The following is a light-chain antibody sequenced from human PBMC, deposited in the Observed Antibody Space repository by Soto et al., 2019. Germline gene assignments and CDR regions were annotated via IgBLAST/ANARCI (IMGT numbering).Light chain of an antibody. CDR3: QQSSNIPWT. J-gene: IGKJ1*01. Sequence: DIQMTQSPSSLSASVGDSVTITCRTSQHVDRYLSWYQQIPGRALKPLIYSASSLVSGVPPRFRGSASGTEFTLSISSLQREDFATYFCQQSSNIPWTLGQGTKVDIK. CDR1: QHVDRY. V-gene: IGKV1-39*01. CDR2: SAS.